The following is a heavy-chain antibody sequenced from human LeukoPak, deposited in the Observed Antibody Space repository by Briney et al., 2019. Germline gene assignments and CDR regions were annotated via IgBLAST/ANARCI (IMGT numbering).Heavy chain of an antibody. Sequence: PSETLSLTCAVYGGSFSGYYWSWIRQPPGKGREWIGENNHSGSTNYNPFLKSRVTISVDTSKNQFSLKLSSVTAADTAVYFCVRLVGGDIDYWGQGTLVTVSS. J-gene: IGHJ4*02. V-gene: IGHV4-34*01. CDR1: GGSFSGYY. CDR3: VRLVGGDIDY. D-gene: IGHD5-12*01. CDR2: NNHSGST.